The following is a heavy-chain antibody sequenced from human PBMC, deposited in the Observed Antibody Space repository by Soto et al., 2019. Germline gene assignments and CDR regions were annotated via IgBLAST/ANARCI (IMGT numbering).Heavy chain of an antibody. V-gene: IGHV4-4*02. CDR1: SGSISSSNW. CDR3: ARDLQDSYCSGGSCYYYYYYMDV. Sequence: PSETLSLTCAVSSGSISSSNWWSWVRQPPGKGLEWIGEIYHSGSTNYNPSLKSRVTISVDKSKNQFSLKLSSVTAADTAVYYCARDLQDSYCSGGSCYYYYYYMDVWGKGTTVIVSS. D-gene: IGHD2-15*01. CDR2: IYHSGST. J-gene: IGHJ6*03.